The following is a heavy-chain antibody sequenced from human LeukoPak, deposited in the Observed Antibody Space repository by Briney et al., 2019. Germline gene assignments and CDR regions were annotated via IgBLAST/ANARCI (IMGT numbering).Heavy chain of an antibody. CDR2: IYSDNT. D-gene: IGHD3-22*01. Sequence: GGSLRLSCTVSGFTVSSNSMSWVRQAPGKGLEWVSFIYSDNTHYSDSVKGRFTISRDNSKNTLYLQMNSLRAEDTAVYYCARDVTDDSSGSQDWGQGTLVTVSS. CDR3: ARDVTDDSSGSQD. CDR1: GFTVSSNS. V-gene: IGHV3-53*01. J-gene: IGHJ4*02.